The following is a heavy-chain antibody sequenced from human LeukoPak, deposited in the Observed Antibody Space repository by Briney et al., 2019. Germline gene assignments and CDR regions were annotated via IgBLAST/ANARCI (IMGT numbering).Heavy chain of an antibody. D-gene: IGHD3-16*01. CDR2: IRGGGAGA. V-gene: IGHV3-23*01. CDR1: EFTFRNFA. Sequence: PGWSLRLSCASSEFTFRNFAMSWVRQAPGKGLEWVSYIRGGGAGALYADSVKGRFTISRDNAKGTMYLQMNSLRVEDTAVYYCAKWEESYGNDAFDMWGPGTMVTVSA. CDR3: AKWEESYGNDAFDM. J-gene: IGHJ3*02.